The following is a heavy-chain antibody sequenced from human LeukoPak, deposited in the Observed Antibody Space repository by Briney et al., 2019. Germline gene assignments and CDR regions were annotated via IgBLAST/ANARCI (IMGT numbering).Heavy chain of an antibody. CDR3: AKDPFGVVVQAARFDY. Sequence: GGSLRLSCAASGFTVSSNYMSWVRQAPGKGLEWVSVIYSGGSTYYADSVKGRFTISRDNSKNTLFLQMNSLRVEDTAVYYCAKDPFGVVVQAARFDYWGQGTLVTVSS. J-gene: IGHJ4*02. V-gene: IGHV3-53*01. CDR1: GFTVSSNY. CDR2: IYSGGST. D-gene: IGHD2-2*01.